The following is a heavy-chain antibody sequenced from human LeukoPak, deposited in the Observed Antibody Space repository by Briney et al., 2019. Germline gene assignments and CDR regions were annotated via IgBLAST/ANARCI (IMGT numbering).Heavy chain of an antibody. J-gene: IGHJ4*02. CDR3: ARDQAYSFDY. V-gene: IGHV3-48*01. Sequence: AGGSLRLSCAASGFTFSAYSMNWVRRAPEKGLEWVSYIGSSSSPIYYADSVKGRFTISRDNAKNSLYLQMDSLRAEDTAVYYCARDQAYSFDYWGQGTLVTVPS. D-gene: IGHD4-11*01. CDR1: GFTFSAYS. CDR2: IGSSSSPI.